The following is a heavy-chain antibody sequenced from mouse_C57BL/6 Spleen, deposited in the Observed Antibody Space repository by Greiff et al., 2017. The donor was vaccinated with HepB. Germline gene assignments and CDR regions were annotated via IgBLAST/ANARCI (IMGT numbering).Heavy chain of an antibody. D-gene: IGHD2-5*01. CDR3: TRSYYSNYTFDY. CDR2: ISDGGSYT. Sequence: EVKLVESGGGLVKPGGSLKLSCAASGFTFSSYAMSWVRQTPEKRLEWVATISDGGSYTYYPDNVKGRFTISRDNAKNNLYLQMSHLKSEDTAMYYCTRSYYSNYTFDYWGQGTTLTVSS. CDR1: GFTFSSYA. V-gene: IGHV5-4*03. J-gene: IGHJ2*01.